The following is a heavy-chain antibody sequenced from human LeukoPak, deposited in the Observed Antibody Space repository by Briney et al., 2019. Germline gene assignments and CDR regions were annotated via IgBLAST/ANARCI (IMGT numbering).Heavy chain of an antibody. CDR1: GGTFSSYA. J-gene: IGHJ3*02. V-gene: IGHV1-69*04. Sequence: ASVKVSCKASGGTFSSYAISWVRQAPGQGLEWMGRIIPILGIANYAQKLQGRVTMTTDTSTSTAYMELRSLRSDDTAVYYCARDRVGIAVAGTPWGAFDIWGQGTTVTVS. CDR2: IIPILGIA. CDR3: ARDRVGIAVAGTPWGAFDI. D-gene: IGHD6-19*01.